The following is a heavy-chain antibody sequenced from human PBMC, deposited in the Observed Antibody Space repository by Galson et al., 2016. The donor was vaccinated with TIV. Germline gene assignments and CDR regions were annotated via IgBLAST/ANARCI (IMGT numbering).Heavy chain of an antibody. D-gene: IGHD4/OR15-4a*01. CDR1: GYNFLSYD. V-gene: IGHV1-8*02. CDR2: MNFKNGET. J-gene: IGHJ6*02. Sequence: SVKVSCKASGYNFLSYDINWVRQASGQGLEWMGWMNFKNGETVHAEKSQGRVTMTRNLSISTAYMELRSLRSDDAAVYYCARDAYGAHYYGMDVWGQGTTVTV. CDR3: ARDAYGAHYYGMDV.